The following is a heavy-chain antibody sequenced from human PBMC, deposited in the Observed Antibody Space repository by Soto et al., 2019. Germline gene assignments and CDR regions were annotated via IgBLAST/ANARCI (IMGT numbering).Heavy chain of an antibody. J-gene: IGHJ6*03. CDR2: IYYSGST. V-gene: IGHV4-59*01. D-gene: IGHD3-3*01. CDR1: GGSISSYY. Sequence: QVQLQESGPGLVKPSETLSLTCTVSGGSISSYYWSWIRQPPGKGLEWIGYIYYSGSTNYNPSLKSRVTISVDTSKNQFSLKLSSVTAADTAVYYCARVIAFFGSHYYYYHMDVWGKGTTVTVSS. CDR3: ARVIAFFGSHYYYYHMDV.